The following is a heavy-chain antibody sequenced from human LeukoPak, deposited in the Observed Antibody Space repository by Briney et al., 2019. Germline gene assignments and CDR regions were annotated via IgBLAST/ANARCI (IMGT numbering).Heavy chain of an antibody. J-gene: IGHJ4*02. V-gene: IGHV4-59*11. D-gene: IGHD1-26*01. CDR2: ISYSGST. CDR3: ARDPSIVGATSHFDY. CDR1: GVSSRSHY. Sequence: SETLSLTCTVSGVSSRSHYWIWIRQPPGKGLEWIGHISYSGSTNYNPSLKSRVTISVDTSKNQFSLRLSSVTAADTAVYYCARDPSIVGATSHFDYWGQGTLVTVSS.